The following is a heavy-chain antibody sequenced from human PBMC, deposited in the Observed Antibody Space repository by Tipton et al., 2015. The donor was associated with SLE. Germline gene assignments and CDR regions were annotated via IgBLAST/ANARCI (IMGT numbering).Heavy chain of an antibody. J-gene: IGHJ6*02. V-gene: IGHV3-21*01. D-gene: IGHD3-3*01. CDR2: ISSSSSYI. Sequence: SLRLSCAASGFTFSSYSMNWVRQAPGKGLEWVSSISSSSSYIYYADSVKGRFTISRDNAKNSLYLQMNSLRAEDTAVYYCAKERIFGVMDVWGQGTTVTVSS. CDR1: GFTFSSYS. CDR3: AKERIFGVMDV.